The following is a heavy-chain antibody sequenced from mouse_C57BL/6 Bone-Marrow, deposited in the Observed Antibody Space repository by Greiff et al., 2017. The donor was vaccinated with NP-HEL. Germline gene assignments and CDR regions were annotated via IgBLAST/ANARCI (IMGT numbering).Heavy chain of an antibody. V-gene: IGHV5-4*01. CDR3: ARDRNYYGTTDGYWYFDV. CDR2: ISDGGSYT. CDR1: GFTFSSYA. J-gene: IGHJ1*03. Sequence: EVKVVESGGGLVKPGGSLKLSCAASGFTFSSYAMSWVRQTPEKRLEWVATISDGGSYTYYPDNVKGRFTISRDNAKNNLYLQMSHLKSEDTAMYYCARDRNYYGTTDGYWYFDVWGTGTTVTVSS. D-gene: IGHD1-1*01.